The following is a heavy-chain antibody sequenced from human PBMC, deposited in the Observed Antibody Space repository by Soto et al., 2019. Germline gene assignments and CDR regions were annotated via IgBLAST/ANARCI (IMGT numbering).Heavy chain of an antibody. CDR1: GFTLTNSA. Sequence: HMQLVQSGPEVRKPGTSVKVSCKASGFTLTNSAMQWVRQARGQRLEGIGWIVVGSGHTNYAQKFQKRVTITRDMSTSTTYVELSSLTSEDTAVYYCAATTWMQASHYAMDVWGQGTTVTVSS. CDR2: IVVGSGHT. V-gene: IGHV1-58*02. D-gene: IGHD5-18*01. J-gene: IGHJ6*02. CDR3: AATTWMQASHYAMDV.